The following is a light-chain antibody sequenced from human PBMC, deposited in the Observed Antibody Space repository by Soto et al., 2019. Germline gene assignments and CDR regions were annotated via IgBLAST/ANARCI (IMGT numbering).Light chain of an antibody. V-gene: IGKV1-33*01. Sequence: DIQMTQSPSSLSASVGDRVTITCQASQDISNYLNWYQKKPGKAPKLLVYDASNLETGVPSRFSGSGSGTDFSLSISILPTKDIATYYCSQYDKLPLTFGGGTKVDIK. CDR3: SQYDKLPLT. J-gene: IGKJ4*01. CDR2: DAS. CDR1: QDISNY.